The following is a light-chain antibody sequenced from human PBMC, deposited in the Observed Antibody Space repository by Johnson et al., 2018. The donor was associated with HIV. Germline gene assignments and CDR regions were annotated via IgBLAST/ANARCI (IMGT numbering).Light chain of an antibody. V-gene: IGLV1-51*02. CDR1: TSNIGDNS. CDR3: GTWDNSLKAEV. CDR2: DND. Sequence: QSVLTQPPSVSAAPGRWVTVSCSGTTSNIGDNSVSWFQHLPGAAPKLLIYDNDRRPSGVPDRFSGSTSGASATLAITGLQTGDEADYYCGTWDNSLKAEVFGTGTKVTVL. J-gene: IGLJ1*01.